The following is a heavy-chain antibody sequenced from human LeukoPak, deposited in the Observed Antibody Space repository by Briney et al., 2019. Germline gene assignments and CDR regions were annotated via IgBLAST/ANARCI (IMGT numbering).Heavy chain of an antibody. CDR2: INPNSGGT. D-gene: IGHD6-13*01. CDR1: GYTFTGYY. V-gene: IGHV1-2*02. Sequence: ASVKVSCKASGYTFTGYYMHWVRQAPGQGLEWMGWINPNSGGTNYAQKFQGRATMTRNTSISTAYMELSSLRSEDTAVYYCARGRVRKQQPKYWYFDLWGRGTLVTVSS. J-gene: IGHJ2*01. CDR3: ARGRVRKQQPKYWYFDL.